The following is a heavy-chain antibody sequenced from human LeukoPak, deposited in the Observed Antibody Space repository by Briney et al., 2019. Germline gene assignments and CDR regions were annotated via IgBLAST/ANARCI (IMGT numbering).Heavy chain of an antibody. CDR2: IYYSGST. D-gene: IGHD2-15*01. J-gene: IGHJ5*02. CDR3: ARERYGMVAATRTRVNWFDP. V-gene: IGHV4-39*07. CDR1: GGSISSSSYY. Sequence: SETLSLTCTVSGGSISSSSYYWGWIRQPPGKGLEWIGSIYYSGSTYYNPSLKSRVTISVDTSKNQFSLKLSSVTAADTAVYYCARERYGMVAATRTRVNWFDPWGQGTLVTVSS.